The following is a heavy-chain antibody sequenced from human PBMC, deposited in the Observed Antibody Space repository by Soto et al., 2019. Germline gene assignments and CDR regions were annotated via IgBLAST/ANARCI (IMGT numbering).Heavy chain of an antibody. Sequence: SETLSLTCTVSGGSISSSSYYWGWIRQPPGKGLEWIGSIYYSGSTYYNPSLKSRVTISVDTSKNQFSLKLSSVTAADTAVYYCARIPPRFWSGDSYYFDYWGQGTLVTVSS. CDR3: ARIPPRFWSGDSYYFDY. J-gene: IGHJ4*02. CDR1: GGSISSSSYY. V-gene: IGHV4-39*01. D-gene: IGHD3-3*01. CDR2: IYYSGST.